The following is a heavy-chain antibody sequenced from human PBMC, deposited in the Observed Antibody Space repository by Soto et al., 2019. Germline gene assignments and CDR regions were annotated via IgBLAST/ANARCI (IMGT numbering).Heavy chain of an antibody. CDR3: ARAADSGYVRGAFDI. Sequence: QLQLQESGSGLVKPSQTLSLTCAVSGDSISSGGYSWSWIRQPPGKGLEWIGYIYHSGSTYYNPSLKSRVTISVDRSKNQFSLKLSSVTAADTAVYYCARAADSGYVRGAFDIWGQGTMVTVSS. V-gene: IGHV4-30-2*01. CDR2: IYHSGST. D-gene: IGHD5-12*01. J-gene: IGHJ3*02. CDR1: GDSISSGGYS.